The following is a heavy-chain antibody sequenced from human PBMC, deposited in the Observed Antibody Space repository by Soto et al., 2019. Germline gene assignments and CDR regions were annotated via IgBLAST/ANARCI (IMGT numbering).Heavy chain of an antibody. CDR3: ARTIFGVVARGPDY. V-gene: IGHV5-51*01. CDR1: GYSFTSHW. J-gene: IGHJ4*02. Sequence: PGESLKISCKGSGYSFTSHWIAWVRQMPGKGLEWMGIIYPGDSDTRYSPSFQGQVIISADKSTSTAYLQWSSLKASDTAMYYCARTIFGVVARGPDYWGQGTLVTVSS. CDR2: IYPGDSDT. D-gene: IGHD3-3*01.